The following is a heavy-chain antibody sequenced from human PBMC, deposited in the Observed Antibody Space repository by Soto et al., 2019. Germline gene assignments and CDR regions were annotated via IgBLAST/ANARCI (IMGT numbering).Heavy chain of an antibody. J-gene: IGHJ4*02. CDR3: ATSEGRDGYSFDY. CDR1: GVTFNRHD. CDR2: IIXXFXTX. V-gene: IGHV1-69*13. Sequence: SSLKVSCKASGVTFNRHDMRWVRQAPGQGLEWXGGIIXXFXTXXXAXXXXDRVTITADESTGTAYLELSSLTSEDTAVYYCATSEGRDGYSFDYWGPGTLGTGSS. D-gene: IGHD5-12*01.